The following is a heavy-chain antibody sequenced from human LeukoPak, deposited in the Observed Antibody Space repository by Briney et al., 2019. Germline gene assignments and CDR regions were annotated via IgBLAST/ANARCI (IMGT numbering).Heavy chain of an antibody. CDR1: GGTFSSYA. J-gene: IGHJ4*02. D-gene: IGHD4-17*01. V-gene: IGHV1-69*04. CDR2: IIPILGIA. CDR3: ARVLDTVTESPY. Sequence: GASVKVSCKASGGTFSSYAISWVRQAPGQGLEWMGRIIPILGIANYAQKYQGRVTITADKSTSTAYMELSSLRSEDTAVYYCARVLDTVTESPYWGQGTLVTVSS.